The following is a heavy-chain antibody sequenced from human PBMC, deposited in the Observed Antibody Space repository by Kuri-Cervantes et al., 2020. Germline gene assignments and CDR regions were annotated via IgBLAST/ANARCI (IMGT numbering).Heavy chain of an antibody. CDR2: IKSKTDGGTT. V-gene: IGHV3-15*01. D-gene: IGHD3-22*01. J-gene: IGHJ3*02. CDR1: GFTFSNAW. CDR3: TTGIVVVPTDAFDI. Sequence: GESLKISCAASGFTFSNAWMSWVRQAPGKGLEWVGRIKSKTDGGTTDYAAPVKGRFTISRDDSKNTLYLQMNSLKTEDTAVYYCTTGIVVVPTDAFDIWGQGTMVTVSS.